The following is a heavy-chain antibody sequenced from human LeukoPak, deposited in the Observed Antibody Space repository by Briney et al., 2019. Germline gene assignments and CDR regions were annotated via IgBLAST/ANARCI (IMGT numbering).Heavy chain of an antibody. CDR1: GFTFNNYA. CDR2: ISGSGVTT. Sequence: GGSLRLSCAASGFTFNNYAMSWVRQAPGMGLEWVSTISGSGVTTYYADSARGRLTISRDNSKTTLYLQLDSLRPEDMAIYYCAKSPGQIQLDYFDYWGQGTLVTVSS. D-gene: IGHD1-1*01. J-gene: IGHJ4*02. CDR3: AKSPGQIQLDYFDY. V-gene: IGHV3-23*01.